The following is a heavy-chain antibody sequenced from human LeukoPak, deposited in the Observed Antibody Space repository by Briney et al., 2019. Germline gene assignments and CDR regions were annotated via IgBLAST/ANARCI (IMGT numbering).Heavy chain of an antibody. D-gene: IGHD2-2*01. CDR3: ARAWYCSSTCCSNYFDY. V-gene: IGHV1-2*02. Sequence: ASVKVSCKASGYTFTGYYMHWVRQAPGQGLEWMGWINPNSGGTNYAQKFQGRVTMTRDTSISTAYMELSRLRSDDTAVYYCARAWYCSSTCCSNYFDYWGQGTLVTVSS. J-gene: IGHJ4*02. CDR2: INPNSGGT. CDR1: GYTFTGYY.